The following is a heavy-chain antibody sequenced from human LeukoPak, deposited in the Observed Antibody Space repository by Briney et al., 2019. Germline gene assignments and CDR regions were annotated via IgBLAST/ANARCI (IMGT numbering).Heavy chain of an antibody. CDR2: TFQGGGEI. J-gene: IGHJ4*02. CDR1: GFTFSSYS. V-gene: IGHV3-21*04. Sequence: KPGGSLRLSCAASGFTFSSYSMNWVRQPPGKGLEWVSSTFQGGGEIHYADSVRGRFTISRDNSRSTLFLQMNSLRGEDTAIYYCATYRQVMLPFESWGQGTLVTVSS. CDR3: ATYRQVMLPFES. D-gene: IGHD5-18*01.